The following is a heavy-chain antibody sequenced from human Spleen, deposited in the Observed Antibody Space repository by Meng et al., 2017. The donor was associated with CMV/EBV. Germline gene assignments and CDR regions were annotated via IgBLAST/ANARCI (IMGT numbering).Heavy chain of an antibody. V-gene: IGHV2-5*02. CDR2: IYWDDDK. J-gene: IGHJ4*02. D-gene: IGHD2-15*01. Sequence: GFSLRTSVMGVGWIRHPPGKALEWLALIYWDDDKRYSPSLKSRLTITKDTSKNQVVLTMTNMDPVDTATYYCAHRDYCSGGTCTFDYWGQGTLVTVSS. CDR1: GFSLRTSVMG. CDR3: AHRDYCSGGTCTFDY.